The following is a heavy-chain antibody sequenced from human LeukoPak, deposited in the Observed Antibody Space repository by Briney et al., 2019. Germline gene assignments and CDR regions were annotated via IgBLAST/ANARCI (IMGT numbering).Heavy chain of an antibody. CDR1: GGSISSSSYY. J-gene: IGHJ4*02. CDR3: ASSPYYYDSSGYYTSDY. Sequence: PSETLSLTCTVSGGSISSSSYYWGWIRQPPGKGLEWIGSIYYSGSTYYNPSLKSRVTISVDTSKNQLSLKLSSVTAADTAVYYCASSPYYYDSSGYYTSDYWGQGTLVTVSS. V-gene: IGHV4-39*01. D-gene: IGHD3-22*01. CDR2: IYYSGST.